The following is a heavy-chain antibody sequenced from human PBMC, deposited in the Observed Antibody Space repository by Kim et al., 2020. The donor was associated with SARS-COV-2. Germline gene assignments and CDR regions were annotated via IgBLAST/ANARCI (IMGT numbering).Heavy chain of an antibody. CDR3: ARQTVAAGTHWFDP. D-gene: IGHD6-13*01. V-gene: IGHV4-59*13. CDR1: GGSISTYY. CDR2: VFHDGST. Sequence: SETLSLTCSVSGGSISTYYWSWIRQSPGKGLEWLGYVFHDGSTRYNPSLKSRVAMSRDTSKNQFTLKLTSVTAADTAVYYCARQTVAAGTHWFDPWGLG. J-gene: IGHJ5*02.